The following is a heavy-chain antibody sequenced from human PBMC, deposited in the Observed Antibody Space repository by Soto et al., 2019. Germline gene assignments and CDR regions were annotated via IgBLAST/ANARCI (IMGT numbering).Heavy chain of an antibody. V-gene: IGHV3-33*01. CDR2: IWYDGSNK. CDR3: ARDQVPGGYFDY. J-gene: IGHJ4*02. D-gene: IGHD3-16*01. CDR1: GFTFSSYG. Sequence: GGSLRLSCAASGFTFSSYGMHWVRQAPGEGLEWVAVIWYDGSNKYYADSVKGRFTISRDNSKNTLYLQMNSLRAEDTAVYYCARDQVPGGYFDYWGQGTLVTVSS.